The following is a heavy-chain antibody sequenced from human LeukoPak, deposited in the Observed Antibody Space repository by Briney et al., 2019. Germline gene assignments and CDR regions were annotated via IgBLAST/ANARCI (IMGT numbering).Heavy chain of an antibody. CDR3: ARWGYYSNYDY. Sequence: TGGSLRLSCAASGFTFSSFAMHWVRQAPGKQLEYVSAINNNGDITYYANSVKGRFTISRDNSKNTLYLQMGSLRAEDMAVYYCARWGYYSNYDYWGQGTLVTVSS. V-gene: IGHV3-64*01. CDR2: INNNGDIT. CDR1: GFTFSSFA. D-gene: IGHD4-11*01. J-gene: IGHJ4*02.